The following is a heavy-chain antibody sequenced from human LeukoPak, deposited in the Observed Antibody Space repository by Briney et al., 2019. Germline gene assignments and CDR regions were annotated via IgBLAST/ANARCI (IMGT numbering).Heavy chain of an antibody. CDR2: ITQGGSTI. J-gene: IGHJ1*01. V-gene: IGHV3-48*03. D-gene: IGHD3-16*01. CDR3: ARLRGKYFQR. Sequence: GGSLRLSCEASGFTFSSYDMNWVRQAPGKGLQWISHITQGGSTIYYADSVKGRFTIFRDNAKSSLYLQMDSLRVEDTAICYCARLRGKYFQRWGQGTLVTVSS. CDR1: GFTFSSYD.